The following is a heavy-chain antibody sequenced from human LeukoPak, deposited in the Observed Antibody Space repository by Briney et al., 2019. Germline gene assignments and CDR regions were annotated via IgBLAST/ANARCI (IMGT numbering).Heavy chain of an antibody. J-gene: IGHJ3*02. V-gene: IGHV3-48*01. D-gene: IGHD6-19*01. CDR3: AKVKAGNYDAFDI. CDR2: ISSSGTTK. Sequence: GGSLRLSCAASGFTFSSYSMNWVRQSPGKGLEWVSYISSSGTTKYYADSVKGRFTISRDNSKNTLYLQMNSLRAEDTAVYYCAKVKAGNYDAFDIWGQGTMVTVSS. CDR1: GFTFSSYS.